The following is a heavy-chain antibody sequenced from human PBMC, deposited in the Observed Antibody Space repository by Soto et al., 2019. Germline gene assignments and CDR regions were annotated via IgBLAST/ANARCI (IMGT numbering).Heavy chain of an antibody. J-gene: IGHJ4*02. CDR1: GGTFSSYA. D-gene: IGHD2-15*01. Sequence: AVKVSCKASGGTFSSYAISWVRQAPGQGLEWMGGIIPIFGTANYAQKFQGRVTITADESTSTAYMELSSLRSEDTAVYYCASIVVVVAATQYYFDYWGQGTLVTVSS. CDR3: ASIVVVVAATQYYFDY. CDR2: IIPIFGTA. V-gene: IGHV1-69*13.